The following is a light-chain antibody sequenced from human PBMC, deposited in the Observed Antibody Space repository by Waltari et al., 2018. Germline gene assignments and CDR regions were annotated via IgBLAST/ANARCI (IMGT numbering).Light chain of an antibody. V-gene: IGLV4-69*01. CDR1: SGHSSNV. CDR2: VNSDGSH. Sequence: QLVLTHSPSASASLGASVKLTCTLSSGHSSNVVAWLQQRPEKGPRYLMKVNSDGSHSRGDEIPDRFSGSSSGAERYLTISNLQSEDEADYYCQTGGHGTWVFGGGTGLTVV. J-gene: IGLJ3*02. CDR3: QTGGHGTWV.